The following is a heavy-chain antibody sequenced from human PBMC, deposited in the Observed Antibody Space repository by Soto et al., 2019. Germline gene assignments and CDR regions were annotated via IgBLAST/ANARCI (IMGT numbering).Heavy chain of an antibody. Sequence: QVQLQESGPGLVKPSETLSLTCTVSGGSISSYYWSWIRQPPGKGLEWIGYIYYSGSTNYNPSLKSRXXIXVXRSKNQFSLKLSSVTAADTAVYYCSRLNRRTYGMDVWGQGTTVTVSS. CDR2: IYYSGST. V-gene: IGHV4-59*08. CDR1: GGSISSYY. CDR3: SRLNRRTYGMDV. J-gene: IGHJ6*02.